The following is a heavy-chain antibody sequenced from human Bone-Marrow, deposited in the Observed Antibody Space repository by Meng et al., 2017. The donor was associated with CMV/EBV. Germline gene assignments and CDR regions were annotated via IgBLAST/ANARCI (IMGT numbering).Heavy chain of an antibody. CDR2: IGTAGDT. CDR1: GFTFSSYD. CDR3: ASIRDYGMDV. V-gene: IGHV3-13*03. J-gene: IGHJ6*02. Sequence: GESLKISCAACGFTFSSYDMHWVRQATGKGLEWVSAIGTAGDTYYPGSVKGQFTISRENAKNSLYLQMNSLRAEDTAVYYCASIRDYGMDVWGQGTTVTVSS. D-gene: IGHD2-21*01.